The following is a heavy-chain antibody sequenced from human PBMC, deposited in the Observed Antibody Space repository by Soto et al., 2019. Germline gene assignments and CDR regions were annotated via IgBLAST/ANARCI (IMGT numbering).Heavy chain of an antibody. CDR3: ARYYYDSSGYFDAFDI. CDR2: INPNSGGT. Sequence: GASVKVSCKASGYTFTGYYLHWVRQAPGQGLEWMGWINPNSGGTNYAQKFQGRVTMTRDTSISTAYMELSRLRSDDTAVYYCARYYYDSSGYFDAFDIWGQGSMVTVSS. J-gene: IGHJ3*02. V-gene: IGHV1-2*02. D-gene: IGHD3-22*01. CDR1: GYTFTGYY.